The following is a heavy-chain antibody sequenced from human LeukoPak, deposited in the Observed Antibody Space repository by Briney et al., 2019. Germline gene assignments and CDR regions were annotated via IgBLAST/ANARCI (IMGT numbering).Heavy chain of an antibody. CDR3: ARATKQWLVRKLDY. Sequence: GGSLTLSCAVSGLTFSSYAMHWVRQAPGKGLEWVAVISYDGSNKYYADSVKGRFTISRDNSKNTLYLQMNSLRAEDTAVYYCARATKQWLVRKLDYWGQGTLVTVSS. J-gene: IGHJ4*02. CDR1: GLTFSSYA. V-gene: IGHV3-30-3*01. D-gene: IGHD6-19*01. CDR2: ISYDGSNK.